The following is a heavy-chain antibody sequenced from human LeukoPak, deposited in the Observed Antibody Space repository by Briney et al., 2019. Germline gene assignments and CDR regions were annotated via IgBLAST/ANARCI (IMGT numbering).Heavy chain of an antibody. D-gene: IGHD2-15*01. CDR1: GYTFTSYG. V-gene: IGHV1-18*01. CDR2: ISAYNGNT. CDR3: ARDRYCSGGSCYYFDY. J-gene: IGHJ4*02. Sequence: GSVKVSCKASGYTFTSYGISWVRQAPGQEREGWGWISAYNGNTNYAQKLQGRVTMTTDTSTSTAYMELRSLRSDDTAVYYCARDRYCSGGSCYYFDYWGQGTLVTVSS.